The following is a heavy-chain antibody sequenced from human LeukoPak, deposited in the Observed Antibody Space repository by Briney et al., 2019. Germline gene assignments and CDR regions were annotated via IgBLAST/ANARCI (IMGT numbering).Heavy chain of an antibody. V-gene: IGHV3-7*01. CDR2: IKQDGSEK. CDR1: GFTFSSYW. Sequence: PGGPLRLSCAASGFTFSSYWMSWVRQAPGKGLEWVANIKQDGSEKYYVDSVKGRFTISRDNAKNSLYLQMNSLRAEDTAVYYCANLDFWSGYHLYYWGQGTLVTVSS. CDR3: ANLDFWSGYHLYY. J-gene: IGHJ4*02. D-gene: IGHD3-3*01.